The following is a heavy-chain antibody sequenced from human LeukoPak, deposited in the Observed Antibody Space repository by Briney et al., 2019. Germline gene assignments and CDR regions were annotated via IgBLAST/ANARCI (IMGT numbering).Heavy chain of an antibody. Sequence: GESLRLSCAASGFSFSNYGVHWVRQAPGKGLEWVAFIRYDGSNQYYADSVKGRLTISRDNSKNTVYVQMNSLRPEDTAVYYCAGRRRDGYKHEAFDIWGQGTTIIVSS. CDR3: AGRRRDGYKHEAFDI. CDR1: GFSFSNYG. D-gene: IGHD5-24*01. CDR2: IRYDGSNQ. J-gene: IGHJ3*02. V-gene: IGHV3-30*02.